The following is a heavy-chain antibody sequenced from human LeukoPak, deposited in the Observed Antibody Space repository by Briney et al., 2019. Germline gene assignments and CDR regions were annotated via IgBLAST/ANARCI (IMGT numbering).Heavy chain of an antibody. CDR1: GFTFSSYS. V-gene: IGHV3-48*04. D-gene: IGHD3-22*01. CDR2: IRSSSRTI. J-gene: IGHJ5*02. CDR3: ARDLGQYYDTSDNWFDP. Sequence: GGSLRLSCAASGFTFSSYSMNWVRRAPGKGLEWVSYIRSSSRTIYYADSVKGRFTISRDNAKNTLNLQMNSLRAEDTAVYYCARDLGQYYDTSDNWFDPWGQGTLVTVSS.